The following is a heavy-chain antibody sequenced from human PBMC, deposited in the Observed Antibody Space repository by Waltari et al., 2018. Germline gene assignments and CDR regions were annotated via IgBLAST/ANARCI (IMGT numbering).Heavy chain of an antibody. J-gene: IGHJ4*02. D-gene: IGHD2-2*01. V-gene: IGHV1-69*12. Sequence: QVQLVQSGVELRKHGSSVKLSCKTSGEILGSHAFSWVLQAPGQGLQWMGEVMPIIGRVDSAQKFQDRVTISADDSTSTAHMELTSLRSEDTAMYYCVSSSTSNRVWDYWGPGTLVTVSS. CDR1: GEILGSHA. CDR3: VSSSTSNRVWDY. CDR2: VMPIIGRV.